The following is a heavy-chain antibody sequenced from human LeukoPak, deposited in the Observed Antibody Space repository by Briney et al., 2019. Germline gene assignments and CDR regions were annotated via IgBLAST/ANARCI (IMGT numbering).Heavy chain of an antibody. CDR3: GREDDAPSGWYSN. CDR1: GFTFSDYY. CDR2: ISSSGSTK. J-gene: IGHJ4*02. D-gene: IGHD6-19*01. V-gene: IGHV3-11*01. Sequence: PGGSLRLSCAASGFTFSDYYMSWIRQAPGKGLEWVSYISSSGSTKYYADSVKGRFTISRDNAKNSLYLQMNSLRAEDTAVYYCGREDDAPSGWYSNWGQGTLVTVSS.